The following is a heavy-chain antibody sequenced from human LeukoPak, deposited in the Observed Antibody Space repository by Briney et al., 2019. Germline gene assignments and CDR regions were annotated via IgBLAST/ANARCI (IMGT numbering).Heavy chain of an antibody. D-gene: IGHD3-10*01. V-gene: IGHV3-7*01. CDR2: INNDGSDK. CDR1: GFPFSTYY. J-gene: IGHJ1*01. Sequence: GGSLRLSRTVSGFPFSTYYMGWLRQPPGKGLEWVAMINNDGSDKSYVDSLKGRFTISRDNAKNSLFLQMSSLTAEDTAVYYCAFLVREPQHWGRGTLVTVSS. CDR3: AFLVREPQH.